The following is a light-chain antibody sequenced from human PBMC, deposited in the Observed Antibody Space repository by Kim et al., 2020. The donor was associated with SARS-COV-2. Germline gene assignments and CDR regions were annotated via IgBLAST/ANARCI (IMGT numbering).Light chain of an antibody. CDR3: SSHTTSSTYV. V-gene: IGLV2-14*03. CDR1: SSDVGGYNS. CDR2: DSS. Sequence: QSALTQPASVSGSPGQSITISCTGTSSDVGGYNSVSWYQQHPGKAPKLMIYDSSGRASGVSNRFSGSQSGNTASLTISGLRAEDEADYYCSSHTTSSTYVCGAGTKVTVL. J-gene: IGLJ1*01.